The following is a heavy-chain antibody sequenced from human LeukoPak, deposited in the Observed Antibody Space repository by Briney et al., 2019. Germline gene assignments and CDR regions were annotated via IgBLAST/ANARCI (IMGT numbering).Heavy chain of an antibody. V-gene: IGHV3-30*18. J-gene: IGHJ4*02. CDR1: GFTFSSYG. CDR3: AKDGDGSGSLDY. CDR2: ISYDGSNT. D-gene: IGHD3-10*01. Sequence: GGSLRLSCAASGFTFSSYGMHWVRQAPGKGLEWVAIISYDGSNTYYADSVKGRFTISRNNSKNTLYLQMNSLRAEDTAVYYCAKDGDGSGSLDYWGQGTLVTVSS.